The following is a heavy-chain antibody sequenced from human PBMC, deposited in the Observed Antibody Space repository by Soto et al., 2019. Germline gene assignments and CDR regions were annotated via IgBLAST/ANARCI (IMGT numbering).Heavy chain of an antibody. CDR3: ARDYADIAVAGIPLLAH. J-gene: IGHJ4*01. D-gene: IGHD6-19*01. V-gene: IGHV1-3*01. Sequence: QVQLVQSGAEVKKPGASVNVSCKASGFTFIKYAMHWVRQAPGQRPEWMGWINAGNGNTRYSQRWQGRVTITRDTSASTVYMDVSSLRSEDTAVYYCARDYADIAVAGIPLLAHWGQGTLVTVSS. CDR1: GFTFIKYA. CDR2: INAGNGNT.